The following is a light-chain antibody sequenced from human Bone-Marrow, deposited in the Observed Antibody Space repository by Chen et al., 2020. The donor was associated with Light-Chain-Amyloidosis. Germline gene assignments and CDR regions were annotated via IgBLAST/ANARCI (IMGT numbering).Light chain of an antibody. V-gene: IGLV2-8*01. CDR1: SSSVGDYNY. CDR2: DVT. CDR3: YSYSVSSTYV. Sequence: QSALTQPPSASGSPGQSFTIPSPGTSSSVGDYNYVSWYQQHPGKAPKLLIYDVTKRPSGVPDRFSGSKSGNTASLTVSGLQAEDEADYYCYSYSVSSTYVFGTGTKVIVL. J-gene: IGLJ1*01.